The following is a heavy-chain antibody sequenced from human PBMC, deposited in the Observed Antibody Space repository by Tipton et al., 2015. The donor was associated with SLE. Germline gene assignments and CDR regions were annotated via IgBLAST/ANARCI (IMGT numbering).Heavy chain of an antibody. CDR3: AKGGVVVAATVDY. J-gene: IGHJ4*02. D-gene: IGHD2-15*01. V-gene: IGHV4-34*01. CDR2: INHSGST. Sequence: TLSLTCAVYGGSFSGYYWSWIRQPPGKGLEWIGEINHSGSTNYNPSLKSRVTISVDTSKNQFSLKLSSVTAEDTAVYYCAKGGVVVAATVDYWGQGTLVTVSS. CDR1: GGSFSGYY.